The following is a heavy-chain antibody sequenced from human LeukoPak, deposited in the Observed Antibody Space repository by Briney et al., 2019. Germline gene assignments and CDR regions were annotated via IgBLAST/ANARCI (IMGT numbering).Heavy chain of an antibody. J-gene: IGHJ4*02. CDR2: ISGGGENT. Sequence: GGSLRLSCAASGFDFGGACGMGWVRQAPEKGLKWVSTISGGGENTHYADSVKGRLTISRDNARNTLYLQIDSLRPEDTAIYYCAREAGCGWPFDYWGRGTLVTVSS. D-gene: IGHD6-19*01. CDR3: AREAGCGWPFDY. V-gene: IGHV3-23*01. CDR1: GFDFGGACG.